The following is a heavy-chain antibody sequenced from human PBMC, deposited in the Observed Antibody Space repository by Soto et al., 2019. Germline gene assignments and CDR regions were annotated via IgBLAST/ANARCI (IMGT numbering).Heavy chain of an antibody. Sequence: QVQLVQSGAEVKKPGSSVKVSCKASGGTFSSYAISWVRQAPGQGLEWMGGIIPIFGTANYAQKFQGRVTITADESTSTAYMELSSLRSEDTAVYYCARDLVDIVATSVYYYYYGMDVWGQGTTVTVSS. CDR3: ARDLVDIVATSVYYYYYGMDV. CDR2: IIPIFGTA. V-gene: IGHV1-69*12. J-gene: IGHJ6*02. CDR1: GGTFSSYA. D-gene: IGHD5-12*01.